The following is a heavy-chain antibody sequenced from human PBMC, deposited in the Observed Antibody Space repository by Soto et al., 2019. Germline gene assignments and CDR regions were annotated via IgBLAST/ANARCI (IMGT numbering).Heavy chain of an antibody. CDR3: ARTGKNLYYYSDYMDV. CDR1: GGSFSGYY. Sequence: SETLSLTCAVYGGSFSGYYWSWIGQPPGKGLEWIGEINHSGSTNYNPSLKSRVTISVDTSKNQFSLKLSSVTAADTAVYYCARTGKNLYYYSDYMDVWGKGATVTVSS. CDR2: INHSGST. V-gene: IGHV4-34*01. J-gene: IGHJ6*03.